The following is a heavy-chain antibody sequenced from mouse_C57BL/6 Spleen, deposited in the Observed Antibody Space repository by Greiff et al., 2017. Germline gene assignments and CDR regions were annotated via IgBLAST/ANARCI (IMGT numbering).Heavy chain of an antibody. V-gene: IGHV2-6-2*01. J-gene: IGHJ4*01. Sequence: QVQLQQSGPVLVAPSPSLSISCTVSGFSFTSYCVHWVRQPPGKGLEWLVLIWRNCSTTYHSAFKSRLSITKDNSKSQVFLKINSLPSDDTAMYYCARQATSEVAAIDYWGQGTTVTVSS. CDR2: IWRNCST. CDR1: GFSFTSYC. CDR3: ARQATSEVAAIDY. D-gene: IGHD3-1*01.